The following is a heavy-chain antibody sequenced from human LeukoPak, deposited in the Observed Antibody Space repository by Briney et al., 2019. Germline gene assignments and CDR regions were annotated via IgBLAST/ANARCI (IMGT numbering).Heavy chain of an antibody. Sequence: PEGSLRLSCAASGFTFSDYNMNWVRQPPGKGLEWVSYISSSSTIIYYADSVKGRFTISRDNAKNSLYLQMNSLRAEDTAVYYCARAYSGYTYGYHYWGQGTLVTVSS. V-gene: IGHV3-48*01. CDR2: ISSSSTII. CDR1: GFTFSDYN. CDR3: ARAYSGYTYGYHY. J-gene: IGHJ4*02. D-gene: IGHD5-18*01.